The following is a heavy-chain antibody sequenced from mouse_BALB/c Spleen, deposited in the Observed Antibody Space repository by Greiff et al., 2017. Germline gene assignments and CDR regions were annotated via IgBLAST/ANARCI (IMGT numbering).Heavy chain of an antibody. CDR1: GYTFSSYW. D-gene: IGHD2-3*01. CDR2: ILPGSGST. CDR3: ARAGYYDWFAY. Sequence: QVQLQQSGAELMKPGASVKISCKATGYTFSSYWIEWVKQRPGHGLEWIGEILPGSGSTNYNEKFKGKATFTADTSSNTAYMQLSSLTSEDSAVYYCARAGYYDWFAYWGQGTLVTVSA. J-gene: IGHJ3*01. V-gene: IGHV1-9*01.